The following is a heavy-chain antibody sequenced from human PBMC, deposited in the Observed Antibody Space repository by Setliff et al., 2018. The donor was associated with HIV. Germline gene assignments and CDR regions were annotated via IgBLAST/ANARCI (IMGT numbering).Heavy chain of an antibody. D-gene: IGHD2-15*01. Sequence: GGSLRLSCAASGFTFSGYGMYWVRQAPGKGLEWVAFIRYDGDNKYYADSVKGRFTISRDNSKNTPYLQMNSLRAKDAAVYYCAKAFGYCSGGSCPVLMDVWGKGTTVTVSS. CDR2: IRYDGDNK. J-gene: IGHJ6*03. CDR1: GFTFSGYG. CDR3: AKAFGYCSGGSCPVLMDV. V-gene: IGHV3-30*02.